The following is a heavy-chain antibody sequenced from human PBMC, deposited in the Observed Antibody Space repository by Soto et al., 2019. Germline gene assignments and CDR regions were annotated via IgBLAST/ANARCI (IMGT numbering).Heavy chain of an antibody. CDR1: GYTFTGYY. V-gene: IGHV1-2*02. J-gene: IGHJ4*02. D-gene: IGHD6-13*01. Sequence: ASVKVSCKASGYTFTGYYMHWVRQAPGQGLEWMGWINPNSGGTNYAQKFQGRVTMTRDTSISTAYMELSRLRSDDTAVYYCARVAAAAALYYFDYWGQGTLVTVSS. CDR2: INPNSGGT. CDR3: ARVAAAAALYYFDY.